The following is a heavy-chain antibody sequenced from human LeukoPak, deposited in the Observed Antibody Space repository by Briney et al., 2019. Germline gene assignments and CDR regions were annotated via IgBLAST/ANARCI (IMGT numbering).Heavy chain of an antibody. Sequence: SETLSLTCTVSGGSINSYYWSWIRQPPGKGLEWIGYIYYSGSTNYSPSLKGRVTISVDTSKNQFSLKLSTVTAADTAVYYCARGLAAAGTSYFDYWGQGTLVTVSS. D-gene: IGHD6-13*01. J-gene: IGHJ4*02. CDR3: ARGLAAAGTSYFDY. V-gene: IGHV4-59*01. CDR1: GGSINSYY. CDR2: IYYSGST.